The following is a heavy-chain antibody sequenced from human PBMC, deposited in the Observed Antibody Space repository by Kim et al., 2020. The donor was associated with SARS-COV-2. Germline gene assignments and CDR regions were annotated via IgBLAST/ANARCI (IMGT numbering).Heavy chain of an antibody. J-gene: IGHJ5*02. CDR1: GASLNSDGYS. CDR3: ARALSSGSYLEWFDP. D-gene: IGHD3-10*01. CDR2: IYYSGST. V-gene: IGHV4-30-2*01. Sequence: SETLFLTCAVSGASLNSDGYSWNWVRQPPGKGLEWIGYIYYSGSTYYNPSLKSRVTISIDRSQRQFSLKLRSVTAADTAVYYCARALSSGSYLEWFDPWGQGILVTVSS.